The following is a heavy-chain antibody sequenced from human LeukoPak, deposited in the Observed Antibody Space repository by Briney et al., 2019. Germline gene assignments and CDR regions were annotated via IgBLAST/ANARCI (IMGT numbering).Heavy chain of an antibody. Sequence: SETLSLTCTVSGGSISSSSYYWGWIRQPPGKGLEWIGSIYYSGSTYYNPSLKSRVTISVDTSKNQFSLKLSSVTAADTAVYYCARGRSSSWYRYYFDYWGQGTLVTVSS. CDR2: IYYSGST. CDR3: ARGRSSSWYRYYFDY. V-gene: IGHV4-39*07. CDR1: GGSISSSSYY. D-gene: IGHD6-13*01. J-gene: IGHJ4*02.